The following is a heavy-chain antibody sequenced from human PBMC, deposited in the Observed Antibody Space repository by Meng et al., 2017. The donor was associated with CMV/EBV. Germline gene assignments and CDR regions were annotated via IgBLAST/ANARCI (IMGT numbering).Heavy chain of an antibody. Sequence: YMSWIRQAPGKGLEWVSYISSSGSTIYYADSVKGRFTISRDNAKNSLYLQMNSLRAEDTAVYYCARASPDMTPPFYSVEYYYYGMDVWSQGTTVTVSS. CDR2: ISSSGSTI. V-gene: IGHV3-11*04. CDR3: ARASPDMTPPFYSVEYYYYGMDV. CDR1: Y. J-gene: IGHJ6*02. D-gene: IGHD2-15*01.